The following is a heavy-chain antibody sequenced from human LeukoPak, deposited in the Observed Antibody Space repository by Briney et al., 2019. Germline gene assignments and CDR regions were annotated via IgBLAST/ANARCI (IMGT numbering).Heavy chain of an antibody. J-gene: IGHJ5*02. V-gene: IGHV4-30-2*01. CDR1: GGSISSSYYS. CDR2: IYYSGSA. D-gene: IGHD3-10*01. CDR3: AVNGIRGVPNWFDP. Sequence: PSETLSLTCAVSGGSISSSYYSWSWIRQPPGKGLEWIGYIYYSGSAYYSPSLKSRVTISIDRSMNQVSLRLTSVTAADTAVYYCAVNGIRGVPNWFDPWGQGTLVTVSS.